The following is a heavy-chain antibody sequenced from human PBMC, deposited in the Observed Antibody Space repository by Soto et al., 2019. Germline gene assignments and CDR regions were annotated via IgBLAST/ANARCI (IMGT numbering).Heavy chain of an antibody. Sequence: ASVKVSCKASGYSFRSYGINWVRQAPGQGLEWIGWVSGYNYNTKYAQKLQGRITVTTDTSTNTAYMELRSLRSDDTAVYYCGRSHSLLGAGWSDSWGRGNLVTVSS. D-gene: IGHD2-15*01. CDR1: GYSFRSYG. CDR2: VSGYNYNT. CDR3: GRSHSLLGAGWSDS. V-gene: IGHV1-18*01. J-gene: IGHJ5*01.